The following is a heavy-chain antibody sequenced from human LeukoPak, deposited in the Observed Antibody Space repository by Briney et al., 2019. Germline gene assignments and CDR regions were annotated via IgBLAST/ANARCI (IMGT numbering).Heavy chain of an antibody. CDR3: ARDSSSSWYYFDY. V-gene: IGHV3-7*03. CDR2: IKQDGSEK. J-gene: IGHJ4*02. D-gene: IGHD6-13*01. CDR1: GFTFSIYW. Sequence: AGGSLTLSCAASGFTFSIYWMSGVRQAPGKGLEWVANIKQDGSEKYYVDSVKGRFTISRDNAKNSLYLQMNSLRAEDTAVYYCARDSSSSWYYFDYWGQGTLVTVSS.